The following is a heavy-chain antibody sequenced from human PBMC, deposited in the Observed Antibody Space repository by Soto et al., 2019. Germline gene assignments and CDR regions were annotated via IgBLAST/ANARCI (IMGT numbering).Heavy chain of an antibody. CDR1: GFTLSSYA. Sequence: AGGALRLSCAASGFTLSSYALSWVRPAPGEGLGWVSAISGSGGSTYYADSVKGRFTISRDNSKNTLYLQMNSLRAEDTAVYYCAKDLYDILTGYSQGGYYFDYWGQGTLVTVSS. CDR3: AKDLYDILTGYSQGGYYFDY. CDR2: ISGSGGST. D-gene: IGHD3-9*01. V-gene: IGHV3-23*01. J-gene: IGHJ4*02.